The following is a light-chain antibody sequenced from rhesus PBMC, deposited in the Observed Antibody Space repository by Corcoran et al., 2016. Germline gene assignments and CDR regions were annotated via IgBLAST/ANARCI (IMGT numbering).Light chain of an antibody. J-gene: IGLJ6*01. CDR1: SSDVGGYNY. Sequence: QSAPTQPPSVSGSPGQSVTISCTGTSSDVGGYNYVSWYQHHPGKAPKLMIYEVSKRPSGVSDRFSGSKSGNTASLTISGLQAEDEADYYCCSYTTSSTYDVFGSGTKLTVL. CDR3: CSYTTSSTYDV. CDR2: EVS. V-gene: IGLV2S7*01.